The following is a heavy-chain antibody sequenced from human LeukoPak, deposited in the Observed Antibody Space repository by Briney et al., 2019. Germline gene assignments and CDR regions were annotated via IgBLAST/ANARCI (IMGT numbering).Heavy chain of an antibody. CDR3: ANQQLWFDY. V-gene: IGHV4-38-2*01. J-gene: IGHJ4*02. CDR2: IYHSGST. D-gene: IGHD5-18*01. Sequence: PSETLSLTCAVSGYSISSGYYWGWIRQPPGKGLEWIGSIYHSGSTYYNPSLKSRVTISVDTSKNQFSPKLSSVTAADTAVYYCANQQLWFDYWGQGTLVTVSS. CDR1: GYSISSGYY.